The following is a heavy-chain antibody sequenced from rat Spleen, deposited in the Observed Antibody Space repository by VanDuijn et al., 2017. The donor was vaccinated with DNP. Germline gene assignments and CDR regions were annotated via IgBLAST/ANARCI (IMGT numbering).Heavy chain of an antibody. Sequence: EVQLVESGGGFVQPGRSLKLSCAASGFTFSNYGMAWVRQAPTKGLEWVATISITGGGTYYPDSVKGRFTISRDNAKNSLYLQMNSLTSEDTATYYCARQRVMYTTATGFAYWGQGTLVTVSS. D-gene: IGHD1-6*01. V-gene: IGHV5S13*01. J-gene: IGHJ3*01. CDR2: ISITGGGT. CDR1: GFTFSNYG. CDR3: ARQRVMYTTATGFAY.